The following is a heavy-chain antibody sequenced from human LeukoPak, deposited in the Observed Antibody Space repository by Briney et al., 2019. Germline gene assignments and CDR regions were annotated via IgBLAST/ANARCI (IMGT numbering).Heavy chain of an antibody. V-gene: IGHV3-7*01. Sequence: QPGGSLRLSCEASGFSFSNYWMSWVRQAPGKGLEWVANIKQDGSEIYYVDSVRGRFTISRDNAKNSLYLQMNSLSAEDTAVYYCARPSLNTGSYFDYWGQGILVSVSS. J-gene: IGHJ4*02. CDR2: IKQDGSEI. CDR1: GFSFSNYW. D-gene: IGHD1-26*01. CDR3: ARPSLNTGSYFDY.